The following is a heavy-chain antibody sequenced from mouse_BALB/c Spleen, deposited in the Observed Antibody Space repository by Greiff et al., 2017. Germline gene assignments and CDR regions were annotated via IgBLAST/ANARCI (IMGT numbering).Heavy chain of an antibody. D-gene: IGHD1-1*01. Sequence: VKLQESGPGLVQPSQSLSITCTVSGFSLTSYGVHWVRQSPGKGLEWLGVIWSGGSTDYNAAFISRLSISKDNSKSQVFFKMNSLQADDTAIYYCARKGYGSSWGAMDYWGQGTSVTVSS. CDR2: IWSGGST. V-gene: IGHV2-4-1*01. CDR1: GFSLTSYG. J-gene: IGHJ4*01. CDR3: ARKGYGSSWGAMDY.